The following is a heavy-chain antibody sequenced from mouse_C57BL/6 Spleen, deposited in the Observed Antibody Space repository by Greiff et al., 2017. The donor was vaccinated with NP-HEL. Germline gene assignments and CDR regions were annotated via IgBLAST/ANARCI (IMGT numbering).Heavy chain of an antibody. CDR1: GYTFTDYY. CDR2: INPNNGGT. J-gene: IGHJ2*01. CDR3: ARDDGSSYGFDY. V-gene: IGHV1-26*01. D-gene: IGHD1-1*01. Sequence: VQLQQSGPELVKPGASVKISCKASGYTFTDYYMNWVKQSHGKSLEWIGDINPNNGGTSYNQKFKGKATLTVDKSSSTAYMELRSLTSEDSAVYYCARDDGSSYGFDYWGQGTTLTVSS.